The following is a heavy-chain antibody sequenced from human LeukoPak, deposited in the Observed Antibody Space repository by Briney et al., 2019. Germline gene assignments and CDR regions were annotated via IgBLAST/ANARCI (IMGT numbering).Heavy chain of an antibody. CDR3: ARDERYYDSSGYYYPLGY. V-gene: IGHV1-46*01. D-gene: IGHD3-22*01. CDR1: GYTFTSYY. J-gene: IGHJ4*02. Sequence: ASVKVSCKASGYTFTSYYMHWVRQAPGQGLEWMGIINPSGGSTSYAQKFQGRVTITRDTSTSTVYMELSSLRSEDTAVYYCARDERYYDSSGYYYPLGYWGQGTLVTVSS. CDR2: INPSGGST.